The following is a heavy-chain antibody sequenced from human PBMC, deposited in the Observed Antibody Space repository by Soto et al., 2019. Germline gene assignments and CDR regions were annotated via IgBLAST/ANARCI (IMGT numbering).Heavy chain of an antibody. D-gene: IGHD3-22*01. CDR1: GFTFSSYA. CDR3: AKPTPYDSSGYLGPQDY. CDR2: ISGSGGST. J-gene: IGHJ4*02. V-gene: IGHV3-23*01. Sequence: EVQLLESGGGLVQPGGSLRLSCAASGFTFSSYAMSWVRQAPGKGLERVSAISGSGGSTYYADSVKGRFTISRDNSKNTLYLQMNSLRAEDTAVYYCAKPTPYDSSGYLGPQDYWGQGTLVTVSS.